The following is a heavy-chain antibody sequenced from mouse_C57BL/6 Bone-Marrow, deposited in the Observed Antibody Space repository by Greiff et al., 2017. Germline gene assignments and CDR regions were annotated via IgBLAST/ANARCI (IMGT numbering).Heavy chain of an antibody. CDR3: ERDYCGSLWYFDV. Sequence: QVQLQQPGTELVKPGASVKLSCKASGYTFTSYWMHWVKQRPGQGLEWIGNINPSNGGTNYNENFKSKVTLTVDKSYSTACMQLSSLTSEDSEVYYCERDYCGSLWYFDVWGTGTTVPVSS. CDR2: INPSNGGT. J-gene: IGHJ1*03. CDR1: GYTFTSYW. D-gene: IGHD1-1*01. V-gene: IGHV1-53*01.